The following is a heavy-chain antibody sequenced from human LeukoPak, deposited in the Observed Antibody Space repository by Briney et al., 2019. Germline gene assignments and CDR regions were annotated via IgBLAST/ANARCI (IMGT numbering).Heavy chain of an antibody. V-gene: IGHV1-18*01. D-gene: IGHD2-8*01. J-gene: IGHJ5*02. Sequence: ASVKVSCKASGYTFTSYGISWVRQAPGQGLEWMGWISAYNGNTNYAQKLQGRVTMTTDTSTSTAYMELRSLRSDDTAVYYCARDGLRIGHCTNGVCYSNSWFDPWGQGTLVTVSS. CDR1: GYTFTSYG. CDR3: ARDGLRIGHCTNGVCYSNSWFDP. CDR2: ISAYNGNT.